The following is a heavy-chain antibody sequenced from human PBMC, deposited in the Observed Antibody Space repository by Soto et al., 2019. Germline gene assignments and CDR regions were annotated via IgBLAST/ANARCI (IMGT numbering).Heavy chain of an antibody. D-gene: IGHD6-19*01. V-gene: IGHV3-48*01. CDR2: ISSSSSTI. CDR1: VFTFSSYS. J-gene: IGHJ4*02. Sequence: PGGSLRLSCAASVFTFSSYSMNWVRQAPGKGLEWVSYISSSSSTIYYADSVKGRFTISRDNAKNSLYLQMNSLRAEDTAVYYCARGSGWFNWGQGTLVTVSS. CDR3: ARGSGWFN.